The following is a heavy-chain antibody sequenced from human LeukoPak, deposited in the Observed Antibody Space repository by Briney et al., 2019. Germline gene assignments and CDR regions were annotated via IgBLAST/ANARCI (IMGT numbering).Heavy chain of an antibody. V-gene: IGHV3-74*01. CDR3: VRDLGGRSGH. CDR2: INEDGSTT. D-gene: IGHD1-26*01. CDR1: GFAFSSNW. J-gene: IGHJ4*02. Sequence: GGSLRLPCAASGFAFSSNWMHWVRQAPGKGLVWVSRINEDGSTTNYADSVKGRSTIFRDNAKNTLYLQMNSLRAEDTAVYYCVRDLGGRSGHWGQGTLVTVSS.